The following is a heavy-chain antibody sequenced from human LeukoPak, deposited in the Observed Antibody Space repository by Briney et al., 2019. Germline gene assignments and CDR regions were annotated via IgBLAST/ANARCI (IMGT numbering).Heavy chain of an antibody. V-gene: IGHV4-34*01. Sequence: SETLSLTCAVYGGSFSGYYWSWIRQPPGKGLEWIGEINHSRSTNYNPSLKSRVTISVDTSKNQFSLKLSSVTAADTAVYYCARVIAARFSKYYYYYYMDVWGKGTTVTVSS. D-gene: IGHD6-6*01. J-gene: IGHJ6*03. CDR3: ARVIAARFSKYYYYYYMDV. CDR1: GGSFSGYY. CDR2: INHSRST.